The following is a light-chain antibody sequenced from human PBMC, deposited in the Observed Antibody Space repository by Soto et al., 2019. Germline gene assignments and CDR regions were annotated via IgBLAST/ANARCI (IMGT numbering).Light chain of an antibody. CDR2: GAS. J-gene: IGKJ1*01. CDR1: QSVSDRY. Sequence: EIVLTQSPGTLSLSPGERATLSCRASQSVSDRYLAWYQQKPGQSPRLLIEGASSRAAGTPERFSGSGSGPDFTLTISRVEPEDFATYYCQQYNSYPRTFGQGTKVEIK. V-gene: IGKV3-20*01. CDR3: QQYNSYPRT.